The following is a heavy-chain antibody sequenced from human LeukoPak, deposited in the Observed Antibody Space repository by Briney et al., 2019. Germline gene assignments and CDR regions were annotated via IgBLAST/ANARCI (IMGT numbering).Heavy chain of an antibody. CDR1: GFNFANHA. Sequence: GGSLRLSCAASGFNFANHAMSWVRQTPGKGLEWASAISGGGDITYYADSVAGRFTISRDNSKNTLYLQMNSLRAEDTAVYYCARDGFYDILTGYYPPLGCGMDVWGQGTTVTVSS. CDR3: ARDGFYDILTGYYPPLGCGMDV. J-gene: IGHJ6*02. V-gene: IGHV3-23*01. CDR2: ISGGGDIT. D-gene: IGHD3-9*01.